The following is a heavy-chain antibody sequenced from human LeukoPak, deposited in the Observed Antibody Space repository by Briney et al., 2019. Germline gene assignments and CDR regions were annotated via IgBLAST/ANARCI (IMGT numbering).Heavy chain of an antibody. Sequence: AGGSLRLSCAASGFTLSGYWMHWVRQAPGRGLEWVANINQDGSQTYYLGSVKGRFTISRDNAKDSLYLQMNSLRVDDTAVYYCARRYFDLWGRGILVSVSS. CDR2: INQDGSQT. J-gene: IGHJ2*01. V-gene: IGHV3-7*01. CDR3: ARRYFDL. CDR1: GFTLSGYW.